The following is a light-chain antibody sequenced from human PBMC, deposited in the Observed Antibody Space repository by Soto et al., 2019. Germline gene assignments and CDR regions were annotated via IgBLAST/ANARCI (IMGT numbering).Light chain of an antibody. CDR3: QQYNIYPLT. V-gene: IGKV1-5*01. J-gene: IGKJ4*01. CDR1: QSIISW. Sequence: DIQMTQSPSTLSASVGDRVTITCRASQSIISWLAWYHQKPGKAPKLLIYDVSSLESGVPSKFSGSGFGTELTFTISSLQPDDFATYYCQQYNIYPLTFGGGTKVDIK. CDR2: DVS.